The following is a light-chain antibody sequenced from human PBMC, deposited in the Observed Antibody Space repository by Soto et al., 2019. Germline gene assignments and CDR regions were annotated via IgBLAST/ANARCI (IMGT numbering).Light chain of an antibody. CDR1: SSDIGGYIY. CDR2: DVS. Sequence: QSALTQPASVSGSPGQSITISCTGTSSDIGGYIYVSWYQHHPGKAPKVIIYDVSNRPSGVSSRFSGSKSGNTASLTISGRQAADEADYYCSSSTNSGALVIFGGGTQLTVL. V-gene: IGLV2-14*03. CDR3: SSSTNSGALVI. J-gene: IGLJ2*01.